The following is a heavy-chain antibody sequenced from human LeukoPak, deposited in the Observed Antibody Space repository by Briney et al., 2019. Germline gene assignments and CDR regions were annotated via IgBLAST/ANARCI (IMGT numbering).Heavy chain of an antibody. CDR3: ARPLTYSSSWFDAFDI. CDR2: INHSGST. CDR1: GGSLSGYY. Sequence: SETLSLTCAVYGGSLSGYYWSWIRQPLGKGLEWIGEINHSGSTNYNPSLKSRVTISVDTSKNQFSLKLSSVTAADTAVYYCARPLTYSSSWFDAFDIWGQGTMVTVSS. V-gene: IGHV4-34*01. J-gene: IGHJ3*02. D-gene: IGHD6-13*01.